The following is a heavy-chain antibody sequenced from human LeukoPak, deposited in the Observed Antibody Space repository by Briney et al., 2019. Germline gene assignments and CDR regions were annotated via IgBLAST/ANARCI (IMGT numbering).Heavy chain of an antibody. J-gene: IGHJ6*02. CDR3: ARGGYDFWSGYYMTYYYGMDV. CDR2: INHSGST. V-gene: IGHV4-34*01. CDR1: GGSFSGYY. D-gene: IGHD3-3*01. Sequence: SETLSLTCAVYGGSFSGYYWSWIRQPPGKGLEWIGEINHSGSTNYNPSLKSRVTISVDTSKNQFSLKLSSVTAADTAVYYCARGGYDFWSGYYMTYYYGMDVWGQGTTVTVSS.